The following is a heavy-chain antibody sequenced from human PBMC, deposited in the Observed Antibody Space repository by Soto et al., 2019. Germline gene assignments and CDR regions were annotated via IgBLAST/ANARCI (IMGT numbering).Heavy chain of an antibody. V-gene: IGHV3-23*01. D-gene: IGHD5-18*01. CDR3: AKERIDTAMASDYYYGMDV. CDR1: GFTFSSYA. J-gene: IGHJ6*02. CDR2: ISGSGGST. Sequence: SGGSLRLSCAASGFTFSSYAMSWVRQAPGKGLEWVSAISGSGGSTYYADSVKGRFTISRDNSKNTLYLQMNSLRAEDTAVYYCAKERIDTAMASDYYYGMDVWGQGTTVTVPS.